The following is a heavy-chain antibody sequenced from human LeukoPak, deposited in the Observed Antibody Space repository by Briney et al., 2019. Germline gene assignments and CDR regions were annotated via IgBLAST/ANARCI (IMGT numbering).Heavy chain of an antibody. CDR2: IWYDGSDE. J-gene: IGHJ4*02. CDR1: GFTFSSYG. Sequence: GGSLRLSCAASGFTFSSYGMHWVRQFPGRGLEWVAVIWYDGSDEAYADSVKGRFTISRDNSKNTVYLQMNSLRAEDTAVYYCTRGNPPNHPLDYWGQGTLVTVSS. CDR3: TRGNPPNHPLDY. V-gene: IGHV3-33*08.